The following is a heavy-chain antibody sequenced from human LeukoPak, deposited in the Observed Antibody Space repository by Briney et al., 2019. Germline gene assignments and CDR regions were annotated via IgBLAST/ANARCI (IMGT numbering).Heavy chain of an antibody. CDR1: GGSISSSDYY. Sequence: PSETLSLTCTVSGGSISSSDYYWGWIRQPPGKGLEWIASIYYSGTTHYNPSLKSRVTISVDTSKNQFSLKLSSVTAADTAVYYCATLKGPPLGDYYYYYYMDVWGKGTTVTVSS. CDR3: ATLKGPPLGDYYYYYYMDV. CDR2: IYYSGTT. V-gene: IGHV4-39*07. J-gene: IGHJ6*03. D-gene: IGHD3-16*01.